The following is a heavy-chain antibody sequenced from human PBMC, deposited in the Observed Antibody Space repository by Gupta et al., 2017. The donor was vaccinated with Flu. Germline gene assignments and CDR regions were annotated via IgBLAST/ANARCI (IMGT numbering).Heavy chain of an antibody. CDR3: TKYYYDSSGYSPDAFDI. Sequence: EVQLVESGGGLVKPGGSLRLSCAASGFTFSNAWMSWVRQAPGKGLEWVGRIKSKTDGGTTDYAAPVKGRFTISRDDSKNTLYLQMNSLKTEDTAVYYCTKYYYDSSGYSPDAFDIWGQGTMVTVSA. J-gene: IGHJ3*02. CDR2: IKSKTDGGTT. D-gene: IGHD3-22*01. CDR1: GFTFSNAW. V-gene: IGHV3-15*01.